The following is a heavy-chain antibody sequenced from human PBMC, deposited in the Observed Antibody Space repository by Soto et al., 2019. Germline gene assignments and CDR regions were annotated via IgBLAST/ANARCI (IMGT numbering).Heavy chain of an antibody. CDR3: AARSGSWYWFDP. Sequence: GESLKISCKGSGYSFTSYWISWVRQIPGKGLEWMGRIDPSDSYTNYSPSFQGHVTISADKSISTAYLQWSSLKASDTAMYYCAARSGSWYWFDPWGQGTLVTVSS. V-gene: IGHV5-10-1*01. J-gene: IGHJ5*02. CDR1: GYSFTSYW. CDR2: IDPSDSYT. D-gene: IGHD6-13*01.